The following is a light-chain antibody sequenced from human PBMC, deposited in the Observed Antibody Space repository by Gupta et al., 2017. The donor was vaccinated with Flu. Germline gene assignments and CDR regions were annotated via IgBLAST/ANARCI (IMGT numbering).Light chain of an antibody. V-gene: IGKV2-28*01. CDR1: QSLLHSNGYNY. Sequence: DIVMTQSLLSLPVTPGEPASISCRSSQSLLHSNGYNYLDWYLQKPGQSPQLLIYLGANRAFGVPDKFSGSGSGTDFTLKISRVEAEDVGIYYCMEALQTPPWTFGQGTKVKIK. CDR3: MEALQTPPWT. CDR2: LGA. J-gene: IGKJ1*01.